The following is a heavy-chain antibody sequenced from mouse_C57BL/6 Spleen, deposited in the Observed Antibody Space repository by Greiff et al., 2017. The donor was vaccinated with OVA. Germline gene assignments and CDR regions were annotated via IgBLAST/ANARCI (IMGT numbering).Heavy chain of an antibody. Sequence: QVQLQQSGAELVRPGSSVKLSCKASGYTFTSYWMDWVKQRPGQGLEWIGNIYPSDSETHYNQKFKDKATLTVDKSSSTAYMQLSSLTSEDSAVYYCARDSSGYIFDYWGQGTTLTVSS. CDR2: IYPSDSET. J-gene: IGHJ2*01. V-gene: IGHV1-61*01. CDR3: ARDSSGYIFDY. D-gene: IGHD3-2*02. CDR1: GYTFTSYW.